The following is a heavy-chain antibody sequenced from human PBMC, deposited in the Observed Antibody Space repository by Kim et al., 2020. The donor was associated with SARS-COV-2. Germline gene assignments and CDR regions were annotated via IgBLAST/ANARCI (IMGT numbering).Heavy chain of an antibody. D-gene: IGHD1-26*01. CDR2: IKQDGSEK. CDR1: GFTFSSYW. V-gene: IGHV3-7*01. CDR3: ARDWAWGSYRAEYFQH. J-gene: IGHJ1*01. Sequence: GGSLRLSCAASGFTFSSYWMSWVRQAPGKGLEWVANIKQDGSEKYYVDSVKGRFTISRDNAKNSLYLQMNSLRAEDTAVYYCARDWAWGSYRAEYFQHWGQGTLVTVSS.